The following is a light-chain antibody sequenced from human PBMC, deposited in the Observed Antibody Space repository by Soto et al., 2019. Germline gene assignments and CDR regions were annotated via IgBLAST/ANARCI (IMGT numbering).Light chain of an antibody. CDR3: KHYGSSLT. Sequence: DIVLTQSPGTLSLSPGERATLYCRASQSVSSSYLAWYQQKRGQAPTHLIYGASSRATGITDRFSGSWSGTDFTLTISRLEPEDFAVYYCKHYGSSLTFGQGTKVEIK. V-gene: IGKV3-20*01. CDR1: QSVSSSY. J-gene: IGKJ1*01. CDR2: GAS.